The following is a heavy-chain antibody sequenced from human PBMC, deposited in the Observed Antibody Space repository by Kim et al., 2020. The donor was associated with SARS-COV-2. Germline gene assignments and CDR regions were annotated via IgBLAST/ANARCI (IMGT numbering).Heavy chain of an antibody. CDR2: ITHSGTT. Sequence: SETLSLTCAVYGGSFSGYYWSWIRQPPGKGLEWIGEITHSGTTNYNPSLKSRVTISAATSKNQFSLKLSSVTAADTAVYYCAREVGSGSYYHFYYWGQGT. V-gene: IGHV4-34*01. CDR3: AREVGSGSYYHFYY. J-gene: IGHJ4*02. CDR1: GGSFSGYY. D-gene: IGHD3-10*01.